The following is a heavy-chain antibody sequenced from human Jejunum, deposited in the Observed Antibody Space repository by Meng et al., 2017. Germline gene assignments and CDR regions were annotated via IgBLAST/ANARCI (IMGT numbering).Heavy chain of an antibody. Sequence: VQLVQSGAEVKMPGASPWVSCQASGYTFTGYSIHWARQAPGQGLEWMGRINPDGSGTMYAQKFQGRVTMSRDTSISTVYMDLSRLTSDDTGLYYCARGVYPFFFDTWGQGTLVTVSS. CDR1: GYTFTGYS. CDR3: ARGVYPFFFDT. CDR2: INPDGSGT. J-gene: IGHJ4*02. D-gene: IGHD3-16*02. V-gene: IGHV1-2*05.